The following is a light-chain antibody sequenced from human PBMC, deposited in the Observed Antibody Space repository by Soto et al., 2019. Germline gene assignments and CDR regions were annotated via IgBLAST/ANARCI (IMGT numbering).Light chain of an antibody. Sequence: DIQMTQSPSTLSASVGDRVTITCRASQSISSWLAWYQQKPGKAPKLLIYKTSSLESGVPSRFSGIGSGTEFTLTISGLQPDDLATFYCQHYDSYPRTFGQGTKVEIK. CDR1: QSISSW. CDR3: QHYDSYPRT. V-gene: IGKV1-5*03. J-gene: IGKJ1*01. CDR2: KTS.